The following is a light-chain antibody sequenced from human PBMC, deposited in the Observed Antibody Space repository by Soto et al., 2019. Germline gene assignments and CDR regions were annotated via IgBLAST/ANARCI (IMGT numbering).Light chain of an antibody. CDR2: GAS. Sequence: EIVMTQSPATLSVSPGERATLSCRASQSVSSDLAWYHQKPGQAPRLLIYGASTRATGIPDRFSGSASGTDFTLTISRLESEDFAVYYCQQYGSSPWTFGQGTKVDIK. J-gene: IGKJ1*01. CDR3: QQYGSSPWT. V-gene: IGKV3-15*01. CDR1: QSVSSD.